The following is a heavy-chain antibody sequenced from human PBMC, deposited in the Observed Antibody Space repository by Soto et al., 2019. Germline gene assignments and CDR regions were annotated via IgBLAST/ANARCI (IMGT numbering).Heavy chain of an antibody. Sequence: QVQLVQSGAEVKKPGASVKVSCKASGYTFTSYYMHWVRQAPGQGLEWMGIINPSGGSTSYAQKFQGSVTMTRDTSTSTVYMELSSLRSEDTAVYYCARDLPGDTIFGVVPQENYYYYYGMDVWGQGTTVTVSS. CDR2: INPSGGST. D-gene: IGHD3-3*01. CDR1: GYTFTSYY. CDR3: ARDLPGDTIFGVVPQENYYYYYGMDV. V-gene: IGHV1-46*01. J-gene: IGHJ6*02.